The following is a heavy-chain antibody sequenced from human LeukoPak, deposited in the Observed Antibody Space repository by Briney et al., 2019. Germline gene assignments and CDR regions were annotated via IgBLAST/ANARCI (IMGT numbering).Heavy chain of an antibody. V-gene: IGHV1-18*01. D-gene: IGHD2-15*01. Sequence: ASVKVSCKASGYTFTSYGISWVRQAPGQGLEWMGWISAYNGNTNYAQKLQGRVTMTTDTSTSTAYMELRSLRSDDTAVYYCASECSGGSCYGADAFDIWGQGTMVTVSS. CDR2: ISAYNGNT. J-gene: IGHJ3*02. CDR1: GYTFTSYG. CDR3: ASECSGGSCYGADAFDI.